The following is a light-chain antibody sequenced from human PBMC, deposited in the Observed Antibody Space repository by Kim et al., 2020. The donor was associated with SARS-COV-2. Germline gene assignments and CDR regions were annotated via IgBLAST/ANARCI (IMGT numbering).Light chain of an antibody. CDR2: QDE. CDR1: KLGNKY. CDR3: LAWDSSSGSYV. Sequence: SPGQAASITCSGDKLGNKYASWYQQKPGQSPVLVIYQDEKRPSGIPERFSGSNSGNAATLTISGTQAMDEADYFCLAWDSSSGSYVFGPGTKVTVL. V-gene: IGLV3-1*01. J-gene: IGLJ1*01.